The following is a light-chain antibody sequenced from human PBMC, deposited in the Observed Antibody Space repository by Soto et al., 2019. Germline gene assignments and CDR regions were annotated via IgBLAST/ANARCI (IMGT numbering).Light chain of an antibody. CDR3: CSLTTSHTYV. J-gene: IGLJ1*01. V-gene: IGLV2-14*01. CDR2: EVS. Sequence: QSVLTQPASMSGSPGQSITISCTGTSSDVGGYNYVSWYQRHPGKAPKLMIYEVSNRPSGVSNRFSGSKSGNTASLTISGLQADDEADYYCCSLTTSHTYVFGSGTKLTVL. CDR1: SSDVGGYNY.